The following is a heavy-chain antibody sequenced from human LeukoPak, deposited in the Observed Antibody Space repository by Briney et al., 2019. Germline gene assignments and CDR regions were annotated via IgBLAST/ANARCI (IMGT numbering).Heavy chain of an antibody. J-gene: IGHJ4*02. CDR1: GFTFSTYS. CDR3: ASTRLPYSSSSVAYYLDC. CDR2: ISTSSYI. V-gene: IGHV3-21*01. Sequence: SGGSLRLSCAASGFTFSTYSMNWVRQAPGKGLEWVSSISTSSYIYYADSVKGRFTLSRDNANHLLYLQMNGLRAEDTAVYYCASTRLPYSSSSVAYYLDCRGQGTLVTVS. D-gene: IGHD6-6*01.